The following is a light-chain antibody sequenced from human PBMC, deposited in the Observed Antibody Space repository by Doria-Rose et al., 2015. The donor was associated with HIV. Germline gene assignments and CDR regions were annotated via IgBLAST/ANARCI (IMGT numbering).Light chain of an antibody. CDR3: QQTYSFPPWT. V-gene: IGKV1-39*01. J-gene: IGKJ1*01. Sequence: DIRMTQSPSSLSASIGDRVTITCRASQTVSTYLNWFQQEPGEAPKLLIYAASRLQSGVPSRFSGSGSGTDFTLTISGLQPGDFATYYCQQTYSFPPWTLGQGTKVEMK. CDR1: QTVSTY. CDR2: AAS.